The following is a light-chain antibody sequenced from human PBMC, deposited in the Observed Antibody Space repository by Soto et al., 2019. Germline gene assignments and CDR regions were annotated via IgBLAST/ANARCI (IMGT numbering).Light chain of an antibody. J-gene: IGKJ1*01. Sequence: DIQMTQSPSTLSASVGDRVTITCRASQSISSWLAWYQQKPGTAPTLLIYKASSLESGVPSRFSGSGSGTQFTLTISSLQPDDFATYYCQQYNSYPTFGQGTKVEIK. CDR3: QQYNSYPT. CDR2: KAS. V-gene: IGKV1-5*03. CDR1: QSISSW.